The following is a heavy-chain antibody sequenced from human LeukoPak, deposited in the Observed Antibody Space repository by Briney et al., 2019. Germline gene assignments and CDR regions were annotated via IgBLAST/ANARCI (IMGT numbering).Heavy chain of an antibody. D-gene: IGHD4-23*01. CDR1: GFTFSSYA. J-gene: IGHJ5*02. CDR2: IRSKANNYAT. V-gene: IGHV3-73*01. Sequence: SGGSLRLSCAASGFTFSSYAMHWVRQASGKGLEWVARIRSKANNYATAYDASVKGRFTISRDDSRNTAYLQMNSLTTEDTAVYYCTRRYGANSWWFDPWGQGTLVTVSS. CDR3: TRRYGANSWWFDP.